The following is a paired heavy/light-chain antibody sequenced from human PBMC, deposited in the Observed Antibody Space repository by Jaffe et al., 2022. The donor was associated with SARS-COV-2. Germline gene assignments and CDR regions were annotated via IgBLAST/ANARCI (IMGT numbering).Light chain of an antibody. CDR1: SSNFGSNF. V-gene: IGLV1-47*01. CDR3: AAWDDSHVV. CDR2: RDD. J-gene: IGLJ2*01. Sequence: QSVLTQPPSASGTPGQRVTISCSGSSSNFGSNFVYWYQQVPGTAPKLLIYRDDQRPSGVPDRFSGSKSGTSASLAISGLRSEDEADYYCAAWDDSHVVFGGGTKLTVL.
Heavy chain of an antibody. Sequence: QVQLQESGPGLVKPSETLSLTCTVSGYSISSNYYWGWIRQPPGKGLEWIGSIYHSGNTYYNPSLKSRVTISLDTSKNQFSLKLSSVTAADTAVYYCARDSKGLYCSGSSCYSAWFDPWGQGTLVTVSS. V-gene: IGHV4-38-2*02. J-gene: IGHJ5*02. CDR3: ARDSKGLYCSGSSCYSAWFDP. CDR2: IYHSGNT. CDR1: GYSISSNYY. D-gene: IGHD2-15*01.